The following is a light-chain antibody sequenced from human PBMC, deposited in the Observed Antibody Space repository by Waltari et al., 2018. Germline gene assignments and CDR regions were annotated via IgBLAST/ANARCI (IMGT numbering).Light chain of an antibody. J-gene: IGLJ3*02. CDR3: GSWDTSLNTGV. CDR2: ENN. Sequence: TISCSGSSSNIVNSYVSWYQQLPGTAPKLLIYENNRRPSGIPDRFSCSKSGTSATLDITGLQTGDEGDYYCGSWDTSLNTGVFGGGTKLTVL. V-gene: IGLV1-51*01. CDR1: SSNIVNSY.